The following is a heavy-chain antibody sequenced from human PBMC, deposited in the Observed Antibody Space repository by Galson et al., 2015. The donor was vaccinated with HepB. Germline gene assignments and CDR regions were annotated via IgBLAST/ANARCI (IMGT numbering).Heavy chain of an antibody. J-gene: IGHJ4*02. CDR1: GFTFSSYD. Sequence: SLRLSCAASGFTFSSYDMHWVRQATGKGLEWVSAIATDGDTYYPGSVKGRFTISRDNSKNTLYLEMNSLRDDDTAVYYCAKDGLRFLEWFQSGIDYWGQGTLVTVSS. CDR2: IATDGDT. V-gene: IGHV3-13*01. D-gene: IGHD3-3*01. CDR3: AKDGLRFLEWFQSGIDY.